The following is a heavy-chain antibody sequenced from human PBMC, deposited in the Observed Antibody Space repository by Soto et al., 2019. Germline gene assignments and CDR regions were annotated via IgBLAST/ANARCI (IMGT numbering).Heavy chain of an antibody. CDR2: VSYDGINK. Sequence: QVQLVESGGGVVQPGRTLRLSCAASGFIFSSYAMHWVRQAPGKGLEWVAVVSYDGINKYYADSVKGRFTISRDNSKNTLYLQMNSLRVEDTAVYYCATDYGEDFDYRGQGTLVTVSS. V-gene: IGHV3-30-3*01. CDR1: GFIFSSYA. CDR3: ATDYGEDFDY. J-gene: IGHJ4*02. D-gene: IGHD4-17*01.